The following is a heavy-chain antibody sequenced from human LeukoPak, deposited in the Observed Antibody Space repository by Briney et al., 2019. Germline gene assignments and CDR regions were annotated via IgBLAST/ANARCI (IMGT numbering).Heavy chain of an antibody. CDR3: ARDYYYDSSGYWDYYFDY. D-gene: IGHD3-22*01. CDR2: IWYDGSNK. Sequence: GRSLRLSCAASGFTFSRFGMHWVRQAPGKGLEWVAVIWYDGSNKYYADSVKGRFTISRDNSKNTLYLEMNSLRAEDTAVYYCARDYYYDSSGYWDYYFDYWGQGTLVCVSS. CDR1: GFTFSRFG. V-gene: IGHV3-33*01. J-gene: IGHJ4*02.